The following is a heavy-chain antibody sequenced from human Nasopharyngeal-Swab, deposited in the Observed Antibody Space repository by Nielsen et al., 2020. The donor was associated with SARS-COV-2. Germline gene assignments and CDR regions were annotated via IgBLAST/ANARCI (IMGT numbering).Heavy chain of an antibody. CDR3: STGGYTSSLDY. Sequence: GESLKISCAASGLTFSKACMNWVRQAPGRGLEWVGRIKSRSDGGTTYYAAPVKGRFTISRDDSENTVYLQMNSLQTDDTAVYYCSTGGYTSSLDYWGQGTLVTVSS. D-gene: IGHD5-18*01. CDR1: GLTFSKAC. CDR2: IKSRSDGGTT. J-gene: IGHJ4*02. V-gene: IGHV3-15*01.